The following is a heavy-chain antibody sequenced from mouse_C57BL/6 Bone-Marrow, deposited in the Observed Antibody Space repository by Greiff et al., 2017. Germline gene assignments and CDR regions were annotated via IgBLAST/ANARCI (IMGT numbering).Heavy chain of an antibody. Sequence: VQLQESGAELAKPGASVKMSCKASGYTFTSYWMNWVKQRPGQGLEWIGYINPSSGYTKYNQKFKDKATLTADKSSSTAYMQLSSLTYEDSAVYYCARSSLYDGYYVGFAYWGQGTLVTVSA. D-gene: IGHD2-3*01. CDR3: ARSSLYDGYYVGFAY. CDR1: GYTFTSYW. CDR2: INPSSGYT. J-gene: IGHJ3*01. V-gene: IGHV1-7*01.